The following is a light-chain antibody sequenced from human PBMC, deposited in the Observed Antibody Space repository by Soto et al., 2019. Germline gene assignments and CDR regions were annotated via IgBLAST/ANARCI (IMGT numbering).Light chain of an antibody. CDR1: QSVSSSY. CDR3: QQYDNWPWT. V-gene: IGKV3D-7*01. CDR2: GAS. J-gene: IGKJ1*01. Sequence: VVPHSPATVSWCPGKRPTHGCRASQSVSSSYFAWYQQKPGQAPMLLIYGASRRATGFPARFSGSGSGTDFTLTICSLQSEDFVVYYCQQYDNWPWTFGEGTKV.